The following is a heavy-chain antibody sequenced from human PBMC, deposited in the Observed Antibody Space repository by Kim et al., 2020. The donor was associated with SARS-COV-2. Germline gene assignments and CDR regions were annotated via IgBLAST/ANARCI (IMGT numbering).Heavy chain of an antibody. Sequence: SGTLSLTCTVSGGSISSSSYYWGWIRQPPGKGLEWIGSIYYSGSTYYNPSLKSRVTISVDTSKNQFSLKLSSVTAADTAVYYCARHVWGDSWGQGTLVTVSS. V-gene: IGHV4-39*01. CDR2: IYYSGST. J-gene: IGHJ4*02. D-gene: IGHD3-16*01. CDR1: GGSISSSSYY. CDR3: ARHVWGDS.